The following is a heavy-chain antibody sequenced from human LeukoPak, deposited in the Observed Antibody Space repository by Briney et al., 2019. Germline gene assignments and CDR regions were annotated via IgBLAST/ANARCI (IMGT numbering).Heavy chain of an antibody. V-gene: IGHV1-69*06. Sequence: SVKVSCKASGGTFSSYAISWVRQAPGQGLEWMGGIIPIFGTANYAQKFQGRVTITADKSTSTAYMELSSLRSEDTAVYYCARGMVVGAKFPNWFDPWGQGTLVTVSS. CDR1: GGTFSSYA. CDR3: ARGMVVGAKFPNWFDP. J-gene: IGHJ5*02. D-gene: IGHD1-26*01. CDR2: IIPIFGTA.